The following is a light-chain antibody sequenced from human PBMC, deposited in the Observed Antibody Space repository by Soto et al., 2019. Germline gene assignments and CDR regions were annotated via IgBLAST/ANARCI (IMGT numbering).Light chain of an antibody. CDR2: DNN. CDR3: ATWDHSLSAGV. Sequence: QSVLTQPPSVSAAPGQKVTISCSGSSSNIGNDYVSWYQHLPGTAPKLLIYDNNKRPSGIPDRFSGSKSGTSATLGITGLQTGDEADYYCATWDHSLSAGVFGGGTKFTVL. J-gene: IGLJ3*02. CDR1: SSNIGNDY. V-gene: IGLV1-51*01.